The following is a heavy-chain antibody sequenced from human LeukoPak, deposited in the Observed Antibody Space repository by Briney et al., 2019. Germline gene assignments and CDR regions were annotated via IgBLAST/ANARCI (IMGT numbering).Heavy chain of an antibody. J-gene: IGHJ4*02. Sequence: PGGSLRLSCAASGFTFTSYGMHWVRQAPGKGLEWVAFIRYDGSNRNYADSVKGRFTISRDNSRNTLYLQINSLRAEDTAVYYCAKGGYSYDSSGHNYFDYWGQGTLVTVSS. CDR2: IRYDGSNR. V-gene: IGHV3-30*02. CDR1: GFTFTSYG. D-gene: IGHD3-22*01. CDR3: AKGGYSYDSSGHNYFDY.